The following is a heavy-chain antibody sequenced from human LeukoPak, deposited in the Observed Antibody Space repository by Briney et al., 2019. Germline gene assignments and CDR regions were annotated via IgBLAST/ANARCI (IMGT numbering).Heavy chain of an antibody. Sequence: SETLSLTCAVYGGSFSGYYWSWIRQPPGKGLEWIGEINHSGSTNYNPSLKSRVTISVDTSKNQFSLKLSSATAADTAVYYCARALRPYYDFWSGYYKSSVEFDYWGQGTLVTVSS. CDR1: GGSFSGYY. D-gene: IGHD3-3*01. V-gene: IGHV4-34*01. CDR2: INHSGST. CDR3: ARALRPYYDFWSGYYKSSVEFDY. J-gene: IGHJ4*02.